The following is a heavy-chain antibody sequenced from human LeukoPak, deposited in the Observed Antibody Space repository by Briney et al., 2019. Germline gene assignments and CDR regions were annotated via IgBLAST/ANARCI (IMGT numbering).Heavy chain of an antibody. J-gene: IGHJ4*02. CDR1: GGSISSSSYY. D-gene: IGHD2-21*01. V-gene: IGHV4-39*01. Sequence: SETLPLTCTVSGGSISSSSYYWGWIRQPPGKGLEWIGSIYYSGSTYYNPSLKSRVTISVDTSKNQFSLKLSSVTAADTAVYYCARSVAYCGGDCYQELDYWGQGTLVTVSS. CDR3: ARSVAYCGGDCYQELDY. CDR2: IYYSGST.